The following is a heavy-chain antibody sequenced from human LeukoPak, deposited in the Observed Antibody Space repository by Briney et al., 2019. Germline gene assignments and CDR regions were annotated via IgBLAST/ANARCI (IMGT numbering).Heavy chain of an antibody. CDR3: ARVGTAGDFTYLDY. Sequence: SETLSLTCTVSGGSISSGDYYWSWIRQPPGKGLEWIGYIYYSGSTYYNPSLKSRVTISVDTSKNQFSLKLSSVTAADTAVYYCARVGTAGDFTYLDYWGQGTLVTVSS. V-gene: IGHV4-30-4*08. CDR1: GGSISSGDYY. CDR2: IYYSGST. D-gene: IGHD3-3*01. J-gene: IGHJ4*02.